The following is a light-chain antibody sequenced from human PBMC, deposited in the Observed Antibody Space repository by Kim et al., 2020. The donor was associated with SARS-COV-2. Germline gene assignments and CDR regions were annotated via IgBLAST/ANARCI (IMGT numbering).Light chain of an antibody. Sequence: GVTLSWTGGQPNIGAGYDVHWYQQLPGTAPKLLIYGNSNRPSGVPDRFSGSKSGTSASLAITGLQAEDEADYYCQSYDSSLSGSVFGGGTQLTVL. CDR1: QPNIGAGYD. CDR2: GNS. CDR3: QSYDSSLSGSV. V-gene: IGLV1-40*01. J-gene: IGLJ2*01.